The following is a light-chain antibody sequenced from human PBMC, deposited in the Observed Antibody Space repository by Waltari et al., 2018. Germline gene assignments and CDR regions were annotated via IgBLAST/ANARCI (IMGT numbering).Light chain of an antibody. CDR2: LAS. J-gene: IGKJ4*01. CDR1: QSLLHGNGYNY. CDR3: MQALELPTT. V-gene: IGKV2-28*01. Sequence: DTIMTQSPVSLTVTPGESASISCRSSQSLLHGNGYNYVDWYLQKPGRAPQLLVCLASNRASGVPDRFSASGSGTDFKLKISRVEAEDVGVYYCMQALELPTTFGGGTKVEI.